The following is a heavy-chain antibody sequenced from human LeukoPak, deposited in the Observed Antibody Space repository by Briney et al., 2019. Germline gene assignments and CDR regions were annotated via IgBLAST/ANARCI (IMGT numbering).Heavy chain of an antibody. D-gene: IGHD3-10*01. CDR2: IYSGGST. J-gene: IGHJ4*02. Sequence: GGSLRLSCAASGFTVSSNYMSWVRQAPGKGLEWVSVIYSGGSTYYADSVKGRFTISRDNSKNTLYLQMNSLRAEDTAVHYCARRYYYGSGSSPFDYWGQGTLVTVSS. CDR1: GFTVSSNY. V-gene: IGHV3-53*01. CDR3: ARRYYYGSGSSPFDY.